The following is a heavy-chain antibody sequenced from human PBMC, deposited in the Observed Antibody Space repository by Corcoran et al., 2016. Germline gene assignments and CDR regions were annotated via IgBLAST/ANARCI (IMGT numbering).Heavy chain of an antibody. J-gene: IGHJ3*02. CDR2: ISAYNGNT. CDR1: GYTFTSYG. D-gene: IGHD3-22*01. Sequence: QVQLVQSGAEVKKPGASVKVSCKASGYTFTSYGISWVRQAPGQGLEWMGWISAYNGNTNYAQKLQGRVTMTTDTSTSTAYMELRSLRSDDTAVYYWARDLFNYYDSSGYDAFDIWGQGTMVTVSS. V-gene: IGHV1-18*01. CDR3: ARDLFNYYDSSGYDAFDI.